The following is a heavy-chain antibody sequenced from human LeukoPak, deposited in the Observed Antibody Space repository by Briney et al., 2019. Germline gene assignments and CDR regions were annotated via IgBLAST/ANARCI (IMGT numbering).Heavy chain of an antibody. J-gene: IGHJ5*01. Sequence: ASVKVSCKASGYTLTGYDINWVRQATGQGLEWMGWMNPNSGNTGYAQKFQGRVTMTRNTSISSAYMELSSLRSEDTAVYYCAFAPSGSYSAWFDSWGQGTLVTVSS. CDR1: GYTLTGYD. CDR3: AFAPSGSYSAWFDS. D-gene: IGHD1-26*01. V-gene: IGHV1-8*01. CDR2: MNPNSGNT.